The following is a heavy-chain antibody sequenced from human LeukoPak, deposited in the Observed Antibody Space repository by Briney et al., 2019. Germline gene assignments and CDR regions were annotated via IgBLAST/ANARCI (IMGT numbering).Heavy chain of an antibody. Sequence: GGSLSLSCAASGFTFHENILTWVRQAPGKGLEWVGFIRTKVYGGTTEYAASVKGRFTISRDDSKSIAYLQMNTLKTEDTAVYYCTKGPTGDSWGQGTLVTVSS. J-gene: IGHJ4*02. CDR3: TKGPTGDS. V-gene: IGHV3-49*04. CDR2: IRTKVYGGTT. CDR1: GFTFHENI. D-gene: IGHD1-14*01.